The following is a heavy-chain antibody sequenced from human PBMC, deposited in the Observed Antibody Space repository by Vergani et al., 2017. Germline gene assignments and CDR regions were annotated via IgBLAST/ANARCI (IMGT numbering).Heavy chain of an antibody. J-gene: IGHJ6*02. V-gene: IGHV3-49*04. CDR2: IRSKAYGGTT. D-gene: IGHD3-10*01. CDR3: TSGYYSGSGTALYYYYGMDV. CDR1: GFTFGDYA. Sequence: EVQLVESGGGLVQPGRSLRLSCTASGFTFGDYAMSWVRQAPGKGLEWVGFIRSKAYGGTTEYAASVKGRFTISRDDSKSIAYLQMNSLKTEDTAVYYCTSGYYSGSGTALYYYYGMDVWGQGTTVTVSS.